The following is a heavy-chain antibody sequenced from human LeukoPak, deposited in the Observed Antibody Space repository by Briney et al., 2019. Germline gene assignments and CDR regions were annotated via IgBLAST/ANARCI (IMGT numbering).Heavy chain of an antibody. CDR3: ARDFHYGDSHYFDY. J-gene: IGHJ4*02. CDR1: GYTFTGYY. D-gene: IGHD4-17*01. CDR2: INPNSGGT. Sequence: ASVKVSCKASGYTFTGYYMHWVRQAPGQGLEWMGWINPNSGGTNYAQKFQGRVTMTRDTSISTAYMELSRLRSDDTAVYYCARDFHYGDSHYFDYWGQGTLVTVSS. V-gene: IGHV1-2*02.